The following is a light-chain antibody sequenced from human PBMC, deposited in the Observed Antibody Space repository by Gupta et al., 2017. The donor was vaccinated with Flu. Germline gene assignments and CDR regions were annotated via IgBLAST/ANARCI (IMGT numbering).Light chain of an antibody. CDR3: AAWDDSLNGDV. J-gene: IGLJ1*01. CDR1: SSNIGTNT. V-gene: IGLV1-44*01. Sequence: QSVLTQPPSASGTPGQRVTISCSGSSSNIGTNTVNWYQQLPGTAPKLPIYNNNLRPSGVPARFSGSKSGTSASLAISGLQSEDEADYYCAAWDDSLNGDVFGTGTKVTVL. CDR2: NNN.